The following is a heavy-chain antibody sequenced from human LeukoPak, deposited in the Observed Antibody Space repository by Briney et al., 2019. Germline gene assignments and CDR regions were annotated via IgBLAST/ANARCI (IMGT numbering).Heavy chain of an antibody. D-gene: IGHD7-27*01. J-gene: IGHJ4*02. CDR3: ARVSGRIDY. CDR1: GGSISSYY. Sequence: SETLSLTCTVSGGSISSYYWSWIRQPPGKGLEWIGYIYYSGSTNYNPSLKSRVTISVDTSKNQFSLKLSSVTAADTAVYYCARVSGRIDYWGQGTLVTVSS. V-gene: IGHV4-59*01. CDR2: IYYSGST.